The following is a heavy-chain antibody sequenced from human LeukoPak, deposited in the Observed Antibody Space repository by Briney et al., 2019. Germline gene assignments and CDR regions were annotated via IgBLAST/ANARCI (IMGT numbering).Heavy chain of an antibody. CDR3: ARVGTLMTSFDY. Sequence: SETLSLTCTVSGGSISSSSYYWGWIRQPPGKGLEWIGSIYYSGSTYYNPSLKSRVSISVDTSKNQFSLKVSSVTAADTAVYYCARVGTLMTSFDYWGQGMLVTVSS. CDR2: IYYSGST. CDR1: GGSISSSSYY. J-gene: IGHJ4*02. V-gene: IGHV4-39*07. D-gene: IGHD1-7*01.